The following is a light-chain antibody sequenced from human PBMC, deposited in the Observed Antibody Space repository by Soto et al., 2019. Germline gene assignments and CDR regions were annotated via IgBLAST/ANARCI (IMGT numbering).Light chain of an antibody. CDR1: SSNIGAGYD. V-gene: IGLV1-40*01. Sequence: QCVLTQPHSVSGAPVQRVTISCTGSSSNIGAGYDVHWYQQLPGTAPKLLIYGNSNRPSGVPDRFSGSKSGTSASLAITGLQAEDEADYYCQSYDSSLSGCVFGTGTKVTVL. J-gene: IGLJ1*01. CDR3: QSYDSSLSGCV. CDR2: GNS.